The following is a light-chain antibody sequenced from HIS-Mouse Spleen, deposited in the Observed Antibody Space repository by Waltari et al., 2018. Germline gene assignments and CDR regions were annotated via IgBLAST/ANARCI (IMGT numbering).Light chain of an antibody. J-gene: IGLJ2*01. CDR2: DDS. Sequence: SYVLTQPPSVSVAPGKTARITRGGNNIGSKSVHWYQQKPGQAPVLVVYDDSDRHSGIPERFSGSNSGNTATLTISRVEAGDEADYYCQVWDSSSDHVVFGGGTKLTVL. CDR3: QVWDSSSDHVV. V-gene: IGLV3-21*03. CDR1: NIGSKS.